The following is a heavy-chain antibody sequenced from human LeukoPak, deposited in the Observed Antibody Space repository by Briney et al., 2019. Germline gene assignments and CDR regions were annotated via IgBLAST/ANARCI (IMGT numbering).Heavy chain of an antibody. CDR2: IWYDGSNK. V-gene: IGHV3-33*01. Sequence: VGSLRLSCAASGFTFSNSGMHWVRQAPGKGLEWVAVIWYDGSNKYYADSVKGRFTISRDNSKNTLYLQMNSLRAEDTAVYYCARELPPVVKVYFDYWGQGTLGTVSS. D-gene: IGHD3-22*01. J-gene: IGHJ4*02. CDR1: GFTFSNSG. CDR3: ARELPPVVKVYFDY.